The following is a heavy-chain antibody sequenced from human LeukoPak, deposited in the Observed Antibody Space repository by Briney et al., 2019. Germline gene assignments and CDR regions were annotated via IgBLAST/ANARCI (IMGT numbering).Heavy chain of an antibody. Sequence: SETLSLTGAVYGGSFSGYYWSWIRQPPGKGLEWIGEINHSGSTNYNPSLKSRVTISVDTSKNQFSLKLSSVTAADTAVYYCARGRTSYFDYWGQGTLVTVSS. J-gene: IGHJ4*02. V-gene: IGHV4-34*01. CDR2: INHSGST. CDR1: GGSFSGYY. CDR3: ARGRTSYFDY.